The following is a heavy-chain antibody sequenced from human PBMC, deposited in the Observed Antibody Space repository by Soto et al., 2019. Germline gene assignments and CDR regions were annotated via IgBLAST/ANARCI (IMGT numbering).Heavy chain of an antibody. Sequence: VASVKVSCKASGYTFTSYAMHWVRQAPGQRLEWMGWINAGNGNTKYSQKFQGRVTITRDTSASTAYMELSSLRSEDTAVYYCARDLGFLGGFDYWGQGTLVTASS. CDR3: ARDLGFLGGFDY. J-gene: IGHJ4*02. CDR1: GYTFTSYA. D-gene: IGHD3-3*01. V-gene: IGHV1-3*01. CDR2: INAGNGNT.